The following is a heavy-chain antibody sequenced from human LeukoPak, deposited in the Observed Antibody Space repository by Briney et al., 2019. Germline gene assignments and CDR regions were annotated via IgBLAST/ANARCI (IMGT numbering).Heavy chain of an antibody. Sequence: PGGSLRLSCAASGFTFDDYAMHWVRQAPGKGLEWVSGISWNSGSIGYADSVKGRFALSRDNAKNSLYLQMNSLRAEDTALYYFAKGGELSLYFPNAFDIWGQGTMVTVSS. D-gene: IGHD3-16*02. CDR2: ISWNSGSI. CDR3: AKGGELSLYFPNAFDI. J-gene: IGHJ3*02. V-gene: IGHV3-9*01. CDR1: GFTFDDYA.